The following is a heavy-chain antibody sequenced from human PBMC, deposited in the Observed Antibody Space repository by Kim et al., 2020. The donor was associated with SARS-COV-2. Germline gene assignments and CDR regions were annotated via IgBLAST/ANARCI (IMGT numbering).Heavy chain of an antibody. V-gene: IGHV1-69*01. D-gene: IGHD6-13*01. J-gene: IGHJ4*02. Sequence: AQKFQGRVPITADESTSTAYMELSSLRSEDTAVYYCARDHGSSMEWRFDYWGQGTLVTVSS. CDR3: ARDHGSSMEWRFDY.